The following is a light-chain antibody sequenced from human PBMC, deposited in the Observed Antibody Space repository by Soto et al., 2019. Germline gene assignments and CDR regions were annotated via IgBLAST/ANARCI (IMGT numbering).Light chain of an antibody. CDR1: SSDVGGYNY. CDR2: EVN. CDR3: SSYTTSSTLA. Sequence: QSALTQPASVSGPPGQPITISCTGTSSDVGGYNYVSWYQQHTGKAPKLMIYEVNNRPAGVSNRFSGSKSGNTASLTISGLQAEDEADYYCSSYTTSSTLAFGTGTKVTVL. J-gene: IGLJ1*01. V-gene: IGLV2-14*01.